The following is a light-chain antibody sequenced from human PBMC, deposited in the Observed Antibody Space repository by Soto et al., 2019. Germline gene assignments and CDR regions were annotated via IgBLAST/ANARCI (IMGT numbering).Light chain of an antibody. CDR1: QGISSY. CDR2: ATS. J-gene: IGKJ1*01. CDR3: QQYGSSPRT. V-gene: IGKV1D-8*02. Sequence: GDRVTMSCRMSQGISSYLAWYQQKPGKGPTLLIHATSNLQIGVPSRFSGSGSGTEFTLTISSLEPEDFAVYYCQQYGSSPRTFGQGTKVDIK.